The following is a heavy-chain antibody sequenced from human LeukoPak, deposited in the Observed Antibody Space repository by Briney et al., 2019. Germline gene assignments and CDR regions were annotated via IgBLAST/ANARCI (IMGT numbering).Heavy chain of an antibody. D-gene: IGHD1-14*01. J-gene: IGHJ4*02. CDR3: AKDRRLPDPFDY. Sequence: GGSLRLSCAASGFTFSSYSMNWVRQAPGKGLEWVSSISSSSTYIYYADSVKGRFTISRDNAKNSLYLQMNSLRAEDTAVYYCAKDRRLPDPFDYWGQGTLVTVSS. CDR2: ISSSSTYI. V-gene: IGHV3-21*04. CDR1: GFTFSSYS.